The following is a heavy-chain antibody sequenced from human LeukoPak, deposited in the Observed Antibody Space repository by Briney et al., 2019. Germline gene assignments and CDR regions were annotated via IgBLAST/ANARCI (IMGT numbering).Heavy chain of an antibody. CDR1: GGSVSSGSYY. CDR2: IYYSGST. D-gene: IGHD5-18*01. J-gene: IGHJ6*02. CDR3: AGDSVGYSDGMDV. Sequence: SETLSLTCTVSGGSVSSGSYYWSWIRQPPGKGLEWIGYIYYSGSTNYNPSLKSRVTISVDTSKNQFSLKLSSVTAADTAVYYCAGDSVGYSDGMDVWGQGTTVTVSS. V-gene: IGHV4-61*01.